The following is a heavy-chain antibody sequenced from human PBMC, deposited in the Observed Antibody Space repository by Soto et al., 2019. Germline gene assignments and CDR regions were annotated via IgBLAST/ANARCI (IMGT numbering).Heavy chain of an antibody. CDR3: ASLYDDTSGNIDS. J-gene: IGHJ4*02. CDR1: GDSFSRST. CDR2: FIPMLGIT. V-gene: IGHV1-69*02. Sequence: QVQLVQSGAEVKRPGSSVKVSCKASGDSFSRSTFSWVRQAPGQGLQWMGRFIPMLGITNYAQKFRGRLTITADKSTSTAYMDLSSLRSDDTAVYYCASLYDDTSGNIDSWGQGTLVTVSS. D-gene: IGHD3-22*01.